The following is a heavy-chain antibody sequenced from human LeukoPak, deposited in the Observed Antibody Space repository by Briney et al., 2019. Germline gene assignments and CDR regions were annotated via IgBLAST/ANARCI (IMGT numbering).Heavy chain of an antibody. V-gene: IGHV4-31*03. CDR2: IYYSGST. J-gene: IGHJ5*02. CDR1: GGSISSGGYY. Sequence: SQTLSLTCTVSGGSISSGGYYWSWIRQHPGKGLEWIGYIYYSGSTYYNPSLKSRVTISVDTSKNQFSLKLSSVTAADTAVYYCARGDFWSGHYNWFDPWGQGTLVTVSS. D-gene: IGHD3-3*01. CDR3: ARGDFWSGHYNWFDP.